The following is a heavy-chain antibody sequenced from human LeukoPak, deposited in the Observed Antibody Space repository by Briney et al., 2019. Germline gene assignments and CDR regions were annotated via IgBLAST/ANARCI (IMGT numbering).Heavy chain of an antibody. J-gene: IGHJ6*02. CDR1: GYTFTGYY. V-gene: IGHV1-2*02. D-gene: IGHD3-10*01. CDR3: ARDIRWFGDLMYYYYGMDV. CDR2: INPNSGGT. Sequence: ASVKVSCKASGYTFTGYYMHWVRQAPGQGLEWMGWINPNSGGTNYAQKFQGRVTMTRDTSISTAYMELSRLRSDDTAVYYCARDIRWFGDLMYYYYGMDVWGQGTTVTVSS.